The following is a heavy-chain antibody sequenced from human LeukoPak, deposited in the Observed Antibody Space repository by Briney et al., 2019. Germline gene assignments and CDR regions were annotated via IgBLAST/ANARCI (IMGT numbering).Heavy chain of an antibody. CDR3: ARLVAPFYYYIDV. D-gene: IGHD2-15*01. CDR2: INQDGSEK. Sequence: PAGGSLRLSCAASGYTFSTYWMNWVLQAPGKGLEWVANINQDGSEKYYVDSVRGRFTISRDNAKNSLYLQTNSLRAEDTAVYYCARLVAPFYYYIDVWGKGTTVTVSS. V-gene: IGHV3-7*01. J-gene: IGHJ6*03. CDR1: GYTFSTYW.